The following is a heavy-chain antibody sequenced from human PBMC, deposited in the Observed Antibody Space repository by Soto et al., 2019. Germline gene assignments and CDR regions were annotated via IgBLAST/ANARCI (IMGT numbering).Heavy chain of an antibody. CDR2: ISAYNGNT. D-gene: IGHD1-7*01. V-gene: IGHV1-18*04. CDR3: ARVVTGTTSWQLGMDV. J-gene: IGHJ6*02. Sequence: ASVKVSCKASVYTFTSYGISWVRQAPGQGREWMGWISAYNGNTHYAQKLQGRVTMTTDTSTSTAYMELRSLRSDDTAVYYCARVVTGTTSWQLGMDVWGQGTTVTVSS. CDR1: VYTFTSYG.